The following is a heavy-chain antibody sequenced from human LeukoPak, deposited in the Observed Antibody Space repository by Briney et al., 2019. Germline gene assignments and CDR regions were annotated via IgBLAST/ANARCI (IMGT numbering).Heavy chain of an antibody. J-gene: IGHJ4*02. CDR2: ILYDGSNK. V-gene: IGHV3-30-3*01. CDR3: AKDLKFSAFGEPH. Sequence: PGRPLRLSCAASGFTFSSYAMHWVRQAPGKGLEWVAVILYDGSNKYYADSVKGRFTISRDNSKNTLYLQMNSLRAEDTAVYYCAKDLKFSAFGEPHWGQGTLVTVSS. CDR1: GFTFSSYA. D-gene: IGHD3-10*01.